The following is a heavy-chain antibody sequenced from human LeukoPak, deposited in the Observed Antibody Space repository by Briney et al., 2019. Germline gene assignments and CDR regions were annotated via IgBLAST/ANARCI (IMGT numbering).Heavy chain of an antibody. CDR2: IYYSGST. CDR1: GGSISSGGYY. J-gene: IGHJ3*02. Sequence: SETLSLTCTVSGGSISSGGYYWSWIRQHPGKGLEWIGYIYYSGSTYYNPSLKSRVTISVDRSKNQFSLKLSSVTAADTAVYYFARVPVAVGYCSGGSCRDAFDIWGQGTMVTVSS. D-gene: IGHD2-15*01. CDR3: ARVPVAVGYCSGGSCRDAFDI. V-gene: IGHV4-31*03.